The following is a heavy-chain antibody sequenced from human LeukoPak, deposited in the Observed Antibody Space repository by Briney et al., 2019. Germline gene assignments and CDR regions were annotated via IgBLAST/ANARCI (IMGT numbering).Heavy chain of an antibody. CDR2: IIPILGIA. V-gene: IGHV1-69*04. J-gene: IGHJ4*02. CDR3: ARIPNYGDYENFDY. Sequence: GASVKVSCKASGGTFSSYAISWVRQAPGQGLEWMGRIIPILGIANYAQKFQGRVTITADKSTSTAYTELSSLRSEDTAVYYCARIPNYGDYENFDYWGQGTLVTVSS. CDR1: GGTFSSYA. D-gene: IGHD4-17*01.